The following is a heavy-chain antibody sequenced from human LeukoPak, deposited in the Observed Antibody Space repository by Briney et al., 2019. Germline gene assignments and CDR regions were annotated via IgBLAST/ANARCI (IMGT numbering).Heavy chain of an antibody. Sequence: PSETLSLTCAVYGGSFSGYYWSWIRQPPGKGLEWIGEINHSGSTNYNPSLKSRVTISVDTSKNQFSLKLSSVTAADTAVYYCARRVGYGDYVSKFDYWGQGTLVTVSS. CDR1: GGSFSGYY. V-gene: IGHV4-34*01. D-gene: IGHD4-17*01. CDR3: ARRVGYGDYVSKFDY. J-gene: IGHJ4*02. CDR2: INHSGST.